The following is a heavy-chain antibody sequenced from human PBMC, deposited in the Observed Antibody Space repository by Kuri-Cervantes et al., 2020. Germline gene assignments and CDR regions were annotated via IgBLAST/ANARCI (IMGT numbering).Heavy chain of an antibody. V-gene: IGHV4-59*01. CDR1: GCSISSYY. Sequence: SEPLSLTCTVSGCSISSYYWSWIRQPPGKGLEWIGYIYYSGSTNYNPSLKSRVTISVDTSKNQFSLKLSSVTAADTAVYFCARGRGSSVTGFDYWGQGTLVTVPS. D-gene: IGHD6-6*01. CDR2: IYYSGST. J-gene: IGHJ4*02. CDR3: ARGRGSSVTGFDY.